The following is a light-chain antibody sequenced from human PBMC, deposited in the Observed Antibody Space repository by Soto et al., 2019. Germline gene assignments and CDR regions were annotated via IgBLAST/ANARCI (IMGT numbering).Light chain of an antibody. Sequence: QSVLTQPASVSGSPGQSITISCTGTSSDVGGYNYVSWYQQHPGTAPKLMIYEVSNRPSGVSNRFSGSKSGNTASLTISGLQAEDEADYYCSSYTSSSTEVFGGGTQLTVL. CDR2: EVS. V-gene: IGLV2-14*01. CDR1: SSDVGGYNY. J-gene: IGLJ7*01. CDR3: SSYTSSSTEV.